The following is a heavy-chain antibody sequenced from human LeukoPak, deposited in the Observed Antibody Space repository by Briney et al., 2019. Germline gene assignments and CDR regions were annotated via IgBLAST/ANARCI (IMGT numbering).Heavy chain of an antibody. J-gene: IGHJ3*02. D-gene: IGHD2-2*01. CDR2: IYHSGST. CDR1: GGSISSGGYY. CDR3: ARDSVVPAATNAFDI. Sequence: PSQTLSLTCTVSGGSISSGGYYWSWIRQPPGKGLEWIGYIYHSGSTYYNPSLKSRVTISVDRSKTQFSLKLSSVTAADTAVYYCARDSVVPAATNAFDIWGQGTMVTVSS. V-gene: IGHV4-30-2*01.